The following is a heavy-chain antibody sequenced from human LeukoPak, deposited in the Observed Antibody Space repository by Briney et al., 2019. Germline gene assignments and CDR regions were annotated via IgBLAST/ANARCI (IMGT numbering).Heavy chain of an antibody. D-gene: IGHD3-10*01. CDR1: GYTFTGYY. CDR2: INPNSGGT. V-gene: IGHV1-2*02. J-gene: IGHJ5*02. CDR3: ARGGSGSYFSWLDP. Sequence: ASVKVSCMASGYTFTGYYIHWVRQAPGQGLECVGWINPNSGGTNYAQKFQGRVTMTRDTSISTAYVELSRLRSDDTAVYYCARGGSGSYFSWLDPWGQGTLVTVSS.